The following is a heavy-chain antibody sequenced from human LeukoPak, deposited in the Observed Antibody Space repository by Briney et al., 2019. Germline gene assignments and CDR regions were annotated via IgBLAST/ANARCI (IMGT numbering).Heavy chain of an antibody. CDR3: AKDTSIGRYCTNGVCSPFDY. D-gene: IGHD2-8*01. Sequence: GGSLRLSCAGSGFTFSIYAMSWVRQAPGKGLEWVSAISDTGATTYDADSVKGRVTISRDNSRSTLYLQMNSLRAEDTALYYCAKDTSIGRYCTNGVCSPFDYWGQGTLVTVSS. CDR2: ISDTGATT. J-gene: IGHJ4*02. CDR1: GFTFSIYA. V-gene: IGHV3-23*01.